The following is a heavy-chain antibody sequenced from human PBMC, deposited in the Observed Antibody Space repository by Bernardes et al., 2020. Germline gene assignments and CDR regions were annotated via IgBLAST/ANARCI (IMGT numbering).Heavy chain of an antibody. D-gene: IGHD6-19*01. Sequence: ETLSLTCAVYGGSFSGYYWSWIRQPPGKGLEWIGEINHSGSTNYNPSLKSRVTISVDTSKNQFSLKLSSVTAADTAVYYCARDRYSSGWYRGHFDYWGQGTLVTVSS. J-gene: IGHJ4*02. CDR2: INHSGST. CDR3: ARDRYSSGWYRGHFDY. CDR1: GGSFSGYY. V-gene: IGHV4-34*01.